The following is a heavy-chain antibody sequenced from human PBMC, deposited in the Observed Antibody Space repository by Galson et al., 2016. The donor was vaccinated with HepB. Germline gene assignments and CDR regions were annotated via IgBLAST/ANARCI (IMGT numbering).Heavy chain of an antibody. CDR1: GFTFSSYW. Sequence: LRLSCAASGFTFSSYWMHWVRQAPGKGLVWVSRVNSDGSTTTYADSVKGRFTISRDNAKHTLYLQMNSLRAEDTAVYYCTRGNTQTFGSWGQGTLVTVSS. V-gene: IGHV3-74*01. J-gene: IGHJ4*02. CDR2: VNSDGSTT. CDR3: TRGNTQTFGS. D-gene: IGHD3-3*01.